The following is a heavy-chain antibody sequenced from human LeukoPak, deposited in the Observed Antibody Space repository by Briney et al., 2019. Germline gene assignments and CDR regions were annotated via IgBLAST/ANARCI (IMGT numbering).Heavy chain of an antibody. D-gene: IGHD6-19*01. J-gene: IGHJ5*02. CDR3: ALSIVVAGTAWFDP. Sequence: SETLSLTCTVSGGSISSSSYYWGWIRQPPGKGLEWIGSIYYSGSTYYNPSLKSRVTISVDTSKNQFSLKLSSVTAADTAVYYCALSIVVAGTAWFDPWGQGTLVTVSS. V-gene: IGHV4-39*07. CDR2: IYYSGST. CDR1: GGSISSSSYY.